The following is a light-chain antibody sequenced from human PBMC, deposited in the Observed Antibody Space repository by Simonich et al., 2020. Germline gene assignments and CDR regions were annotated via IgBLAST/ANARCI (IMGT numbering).Light chain of an antibody. V-gene: IGLV2-14*01. J-gene: IGLJ3*02. CDR3: SSYAGSNLWV. CDR2: DVS. Sequence: QSALTQPASVSGSPGQSITISCTGTSSDVGGYNYVSWYQQHPGKAPKLMIYDVSKRPSGVSNRFSGSKSGNTAALTISGLQAEDEADYYCSSYAGSNLWVFGGGTKLTVL. CDR1: SSDVGGYNY.